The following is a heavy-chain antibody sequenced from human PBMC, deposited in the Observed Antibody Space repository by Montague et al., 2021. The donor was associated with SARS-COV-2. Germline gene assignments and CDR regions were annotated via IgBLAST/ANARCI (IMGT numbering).Heavy chain of an antibody. V-gene: IGHV2-70*11. D-gene: IGHD6-13*01. CDR2: IDWDDDT. Sequence: PALVKPTQTLTLTCTFSGFSLTTSGVGVGWIRQPPGKALEWLARIDWDDDTYYSTSLKTRLTISKDTSKNQVVLTMTNMDPVDTATYYCARTSIPAAGTAFDIWGQGTMVTVSS. J-gene: IGHJ3*02. CDR1: GFSLTTSGVG. CDR3: ARTSIPAAGTAFDI.